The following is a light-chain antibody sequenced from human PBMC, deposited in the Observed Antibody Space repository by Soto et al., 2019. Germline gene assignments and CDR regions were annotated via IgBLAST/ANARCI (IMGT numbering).Light chain of an antibody. CDR3: VSYTTFSSYV. J-gene: IGLJ1*01. Sequence: QSALTQPASVSGSPGQLITISCTGTSSDVGSYIYVSWYQHHPGKAPKLMIYDVSNRPSGVSNRFSGSKSGNTASLTISGLQAEDEAEYYCVSYTTFSSYVFGTGTKVTVL. V-gene: IGLV2-14*01. CDR2: DVS. CDR1: SSDVGSYIY.